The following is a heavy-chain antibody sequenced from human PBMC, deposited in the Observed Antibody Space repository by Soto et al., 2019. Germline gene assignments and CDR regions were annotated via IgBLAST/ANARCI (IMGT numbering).Heavy chain of an antibody. D-gene: IGHD2-15*01. J-gene: IGHJ4*02. CDR1: GFTVSSDNY. CDR3: TSFGY. Sequence: EVQLLESGGGLIQPGGSLRLSCVVSGFTVSSDNYISGGRQAPGKGLGWVAVSYSAGTTYYADSVKGRFTISRDNSKNKLNSQRNSLIAEYTAVYYCTSFGYWGQGTLVTVSS. V-gene: IGHV3-53*01. CDR2: SYSAGTT.